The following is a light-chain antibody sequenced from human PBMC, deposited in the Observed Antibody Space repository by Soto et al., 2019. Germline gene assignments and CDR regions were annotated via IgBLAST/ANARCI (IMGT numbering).Light chain of an antibody. Sequence: EIVLTRSPVTLSVSPGERATLSCVAMQSVSSSYLAWYPQKPGQAHRLLIYGASSRATGIPDRFSGSGSGTDFTPTISRLEPEDFAVYYCQQYGSSPPITFGQGTRLEIK. CDR1: QSVSSSY. CDR2: GAS. V-gene: IGKV3-20*01. CDR3: QQYGSSPPIT. J-gene: IGKJ5*01.